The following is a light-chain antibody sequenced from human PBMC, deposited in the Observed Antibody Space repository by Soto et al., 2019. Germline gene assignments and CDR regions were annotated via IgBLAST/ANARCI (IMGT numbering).Light chain of an antibody. Sequence: DIQITQSPSSLSSSLGDIVTITFQASQDISNYLNWYQQKPGKAPKLLIYDASNLETGVPSRFSGSGSGTDFTFTISSLQPEDSATYYCQQPNSFPITFGQGTRLEIK. CDR2: DAS. CDR3: QQPNSFPIT. CDR1: QDISNY. V-gene: IGKV1-33*01. J-gene: IGKJ5*01.